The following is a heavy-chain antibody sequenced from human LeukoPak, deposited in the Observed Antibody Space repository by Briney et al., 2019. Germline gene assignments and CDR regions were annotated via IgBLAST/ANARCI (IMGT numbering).Heavy chain of an antibody. Sequence: SQTLSLTCAISGDSVSSNSAAWNWIRQSPSRGLEWLGRTYYRSKWYNDYAVSVKSRITINPDTSKNQFSLQLNSVTPEDTAVYYCARGLTDSSSWTGLTWYDYWGQGTLVTVSS. CDR1: GDSVSSNSAA. CDR3: ARGLTDSSSWTGLTWYDY. CDR2: TYYRSKWYN. J-gene: IGHJ4*02. V-gene: IGHV6-1*01. D-gene: IGHD6-13*01.